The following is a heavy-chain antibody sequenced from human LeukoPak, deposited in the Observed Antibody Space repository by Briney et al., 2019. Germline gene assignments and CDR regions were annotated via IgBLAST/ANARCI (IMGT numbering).Heavy chain of an antibody. CDR2: ISSSGSTI. CDR1: GFTFSSYE. J-gene: IGHJ6*02. Sequence: GGSLRLSCAASGFTFSSYEMNWVRQAPGKGLEWVSYISSSGSTIYYADSVKGRFTISRDNAKNSLYLQMNSLRAEDTAVYYCARRGTQGRYGDYGSDYYYYYGMDVWGQGTTVTVSS. CDR3: ARRGTQGRYGDYGSDYYYYYGMDV. V-gene: IGHV3-48*03. D-gene: IGHD4-17*01.